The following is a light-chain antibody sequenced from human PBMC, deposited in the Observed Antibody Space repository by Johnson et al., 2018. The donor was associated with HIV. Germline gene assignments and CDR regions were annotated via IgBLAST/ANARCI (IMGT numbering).Light chain of an antibody. J-gene: IGLJ1*01. CDR1: SSNIGNNY. CDR2: ENN. Sequence: QSVLTQPPSVSAAPGQKVSISCSGSSSNIGNNYVSWYQQLPGTAPKLLIYENNKRPSGIPDRFSGSKSDTSATLGITGLKTGDEAEYYCGTWDTSLSVYVFGTGTKVTVL. V-gene: IGLV1-51*02. CDR3: GTWDTSLSVYV.